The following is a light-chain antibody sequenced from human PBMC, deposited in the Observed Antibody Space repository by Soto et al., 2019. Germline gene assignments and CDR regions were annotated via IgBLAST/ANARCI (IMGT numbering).Light chain of an antibody. CDR3: QQRNDWPLT. J-gene: IGKJ4*01. CDR2: DSS. Sequence: EIVLTQSPATLSLSPGERATLSCRASQSVGSSLAWYQQKPGQAPRLLINDSSNRATGIPARFSGSGSGTDFTLTIRSLESEDFAVYCCQQRNDWPLTFGGGTKVEIK. CDR1: QSVGSS. V-gene: IGKV3-11*01.